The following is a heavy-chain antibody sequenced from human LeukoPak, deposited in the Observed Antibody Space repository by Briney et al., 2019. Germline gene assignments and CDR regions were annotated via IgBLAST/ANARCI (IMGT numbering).Heavy chain of an antibody. CDR3: TRRYSPTIAVAGSDFDF. J-gene: IGHJ4*02. Sequence: GESLKISCKGSGYSFTTYWIAWVRQMPGRGLEWMVIINPSDSDTRYSPSFQGQVTISADRSISTAYLQWSSLKASDTAMYYCTRRYSPTIAVAGSDFDFWGQGTLVTVSS. CDR2: INPSDSDT. CDR1: GYSFTTYW. D-gene: IGHD6-19*01. V-gene: IGHV5-51*01.